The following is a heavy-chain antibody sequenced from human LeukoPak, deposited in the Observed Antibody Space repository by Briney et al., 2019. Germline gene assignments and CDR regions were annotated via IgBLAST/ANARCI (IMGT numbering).Heavy chain of an antibody. Sequence: DGFGNCVILWGRQMPGKRMEWMGIIYPGDSDTRYSPSFQGQVTISADKSISTAYLQWSSLKASDTAMYYCARHGPVVPAAIYGMDVWGQGTTVTVSS. V-gene: IGHV5-51*01. CDR2: IYPGDSDT. J-gene: IGHJ6*02. CDR1: DGFGNCV. D-gene: IGHD2-2*01. CDR3: ARHGPVVPAAIYGMDV.